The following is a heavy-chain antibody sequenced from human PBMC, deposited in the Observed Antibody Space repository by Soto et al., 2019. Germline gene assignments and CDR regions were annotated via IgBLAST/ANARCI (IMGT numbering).Heavy chain of an antibody. V-gene: IGHV4-39*01. J-gene: IGHJ3*01. D-gene: IGHD3-22*01. Sequence: SETLSLTCSVSGGSVTNINYFWAWIRQSPGKGLEWIANIYYTGTTFYNPSLRSRVSMTIDAYKNRFSLNLSSVTASDTALYYCARHEYVSSSYDLLDVWGRGTMVTV. CDR2: IYYTGTT. CDR1: GGSVTNINYF. CDR3: ARHEYVSSSYDLLDV.